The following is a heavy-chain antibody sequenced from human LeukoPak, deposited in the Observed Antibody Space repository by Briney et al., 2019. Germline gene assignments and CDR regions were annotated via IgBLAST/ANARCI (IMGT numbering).Heavy chain of an antibody. Sequence: PSETLSLTCTVSGGSISSYYWSWIRQPPGKGLEWIGYIYYSGSTNYNPSLKTRVTISVDTSKNQCSLKLSSVTAADTAVYYCARDFGYDDAFDIWGQGTMVTVSS. J-gene: IGHJ3*02. CDR2: IYYSGST. CDR3: ARDFGYDDAFDI. V-gene: IGHV4-59*01. D-gene: IGHD3-16*01. CDR1: GGSISSYY.